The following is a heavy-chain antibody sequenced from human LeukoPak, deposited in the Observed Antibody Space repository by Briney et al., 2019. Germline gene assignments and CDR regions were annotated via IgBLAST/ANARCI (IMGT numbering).Heavy chain of an antibody. D-gene: IGHD3-10*01. V-gene: IGHV4-31*03. J-gene: IGHJ6*03. CDR1: GGSISSGGYY. CDR2: IYYSGST. Sequence: SETLSLTCTVSGGSISSGGYYWSWIRQHPGKGLEWIGYIYYSGSTYYNPSLKSRVTISVDTSKNQFSLKLSSVTAADTAVYYCARVRGVMGYMDVWGKGTTVTVSS. CDR3: ARVRGVMGYMDV.